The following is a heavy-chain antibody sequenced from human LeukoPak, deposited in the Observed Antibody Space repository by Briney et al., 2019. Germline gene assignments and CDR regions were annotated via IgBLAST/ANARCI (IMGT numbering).Heavy chain of an antibody. J-gene: IGHJ5*02. CDR2: INHSGST. V-gene: IGHV4-34*01. CDR1: GVPFSGYY. CDR3: ARVKLRGGPRIYNWFDP. Sequence: PSETLPLTCAVYGVPFSGYYWSWIRQPPGKGLEWFGEINHSGSTNYNPPLKRRVTISVDTSKNQFPLKLSSVAAAAAAVYYCARVKLRGGPRIYNWFDPWGQGTLVTVSS. D-gene: IGHD2-15*01.